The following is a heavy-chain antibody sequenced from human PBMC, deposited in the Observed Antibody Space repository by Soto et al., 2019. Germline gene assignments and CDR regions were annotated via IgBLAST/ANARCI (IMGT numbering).Heavy chain of an antibody. CDR3: ARVSGIAVAGPNYYFDY. CDR1: GGTFSSYA. D-gene: IGHD6-19*01. V-gene: IGHV1-69*01. Sequence: QVQRVQSGAEVKKPGSSVKVSCKASGGTFSSYAISWVRQAPGQGLEWMGGIIPIFGTANYAQKFQGRVTITADESTSTAYMELSSLRSEDTAVYYCARVSGIAVAGPNYYFDYWGQGTLVTVSS. J-gene: IGHJ4*02. CDR2: IIPIFGTA.